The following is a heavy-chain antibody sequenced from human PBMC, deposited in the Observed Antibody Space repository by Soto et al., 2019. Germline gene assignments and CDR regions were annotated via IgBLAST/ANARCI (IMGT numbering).Heavy chain of an antibody. CDR2: LYSGGTT. V-gene: IGHV3-66*01. CDR1: GFTVSSNY. Sequence: EVQLVESGGGMVQPGGSLRLSCAASGFTVSSNYMIWVRQAPGKGLECVSILYSGGTTTYADSVKGRFTIFRDSSKNTRYLQMNSLRDEDTAVFYCARRHYYGSDWGQGTLVTVSS. CDR3: ARRHYYGSD. D-gene: IGHD3-10*01. J-gene: IGHJ4*02.